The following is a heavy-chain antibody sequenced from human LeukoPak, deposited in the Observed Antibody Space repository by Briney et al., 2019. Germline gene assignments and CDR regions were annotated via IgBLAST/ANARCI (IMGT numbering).Heavy chain of an antibody. J-gene: IGHJ4*02. D-gene: IGHD2-15*01. CDR2: IIPIFGTA. Sequence: SVKVSCKASGGTFSSYAISWVRQAPGQGLEWMGRIIPIFGTANYAQKFQGRVTITTDESTSTAYMELSRLRSEDTAVYYCAASWYCSGGSCYSIDYWGQGTLVTVSS. CDR3: AASWYCSGGSCYSIDY. CDR1: GGTFSSYA. V-gene: IGHV1-69*05.